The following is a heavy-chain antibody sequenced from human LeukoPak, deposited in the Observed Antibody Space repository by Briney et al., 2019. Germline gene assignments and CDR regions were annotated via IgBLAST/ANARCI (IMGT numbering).Heavy chain of an antibody. CDR3: ARDARKQPAYFDY. CDR2: INPDGSEK. D-gene: IGHD1-14*01. J-gene: IGHJ4*02. CDR1: GFTFRTSW. V-gene: IGHV3-7*01. Sequence: GGSLRLSCGASGFTFRTSWMNWVRQAPGKGLEWVASINPDGSEKYSVDSVKGRFTISRDNAKNSLYLQMNSLRAEDTAVYYCARDARKQPAYFDYWGQGTLVTVSS.